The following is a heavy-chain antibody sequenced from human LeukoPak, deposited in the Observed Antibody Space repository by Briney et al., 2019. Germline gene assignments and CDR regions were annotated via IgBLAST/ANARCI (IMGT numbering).Heavy chain of an antibody. J-gene: IGHJ4*02. Sequence: SQTLSLTCTVSGGSISSGSYYWSWIRQPAGKGLEWIGRIYTSGSTNYNPSLKSRVTISVDTSKNQFSLKLSSVTAADTAVYYCVRCGSYCLDYWGQGTLVTVSS. V-gene: IGHV4-61*02. D-gene: IGHD1-26*01. CDR2: IYTSGST. CDR1: GGSISSGSYY. CDR3: VRCGSYCLDY.